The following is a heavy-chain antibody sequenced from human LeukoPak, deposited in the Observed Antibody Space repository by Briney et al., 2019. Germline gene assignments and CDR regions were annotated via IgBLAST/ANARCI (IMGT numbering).Heavy chain of an antibody. D-gene: IGHD1-26*01. CDR2: IKHDGGEK. V-gene: IGHV3-7*03. CDR1: GFTYNTYW. J-gene: IGHJ4*02. Sequence: GGSLRLSCVASGFTYNTYWMSWVRQAPGKGLEWVANIKHDGGEKNYVDSVKGRFTISRDNAKNSLYLQMNSLRAEDTAIYYCTRGYRGTFDYWGQGTLVTVSS. CDR3: TRGYRGTFDY.